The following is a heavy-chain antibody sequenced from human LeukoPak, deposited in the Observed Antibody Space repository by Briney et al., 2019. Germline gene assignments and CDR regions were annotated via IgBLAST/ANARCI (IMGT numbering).Heavy chain of an antibody. CDR2: IIPIFGTA. CDR1: GGTFSIYA. D-gene: IGHD5-12*01. J-gene: IGHJ6*02. Sequence: SVKVSCKASGGTFSIYAISWVRQAPGRGLEWMGGIIPIFGTANYAQKFQGRVTITADESTSTAYMELSSLRSEDTAVYYCARDGTGYSGYGNYYYYGMDVWGQGTTVTVSS. V-gene: IGHV1-69*13. CDR3: ARDGTGYSGYGNYYYYGMDV.